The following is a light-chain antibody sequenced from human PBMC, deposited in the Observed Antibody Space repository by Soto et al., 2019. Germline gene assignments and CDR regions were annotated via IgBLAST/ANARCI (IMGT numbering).Light chain of an antibody. CDR1: QSLTSTY. CDR3: QHYESSPPPYT. Sequence: EIVLTQSPGTLSLSPGERATLSCRASQSLTSTYLAWYQQKPGQAPRLLIFGASSRATGIPDRFSGSGSGTDFTLTISRLEPEEFAVYYCQHYESSPPPYTFGQGTKLEIK. CDR2: GAS. J-gene: IGKJ2*01. V-gene: IGKV3-20*01.